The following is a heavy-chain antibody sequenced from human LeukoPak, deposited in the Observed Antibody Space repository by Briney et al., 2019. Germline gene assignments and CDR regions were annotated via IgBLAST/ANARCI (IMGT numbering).Heavy chain of an antibody. V-gene: IGHV4-34*01. Sequence: SETLSLTCAVYGGSFSGYYWSWIRQPPGKGLEWIGEINHSGSTNYNPSLKSRVTISVDTSKNQFSLKLSSVTAADTAVYYCARHGMGAAPDYWGQGTLVTVSS. CDR1: GGSFSGYY. J-gene: IGHJ4*02. CDR3: ARHGMGAAPDY. D-gene: IGHD1-26*01. CDR2: INHSGST.